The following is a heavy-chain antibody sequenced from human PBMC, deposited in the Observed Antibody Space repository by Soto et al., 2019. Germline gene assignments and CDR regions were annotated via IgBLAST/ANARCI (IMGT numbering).Heavy chain of an antibody. CDR2: INHSGST. CDR1: GGSFSGYY. D-gene: IGHD2-2*01. V-gene: IGHV4-34*01. CDR3: ARGVGRPALL. Sequence: QVQLQQWGAGLLKPSETLSLTCAVYGGSFSGYYWSWIRQPPGKGLEWIGEINHSGSTNYNPSLKSRVTISVDTSKNQFSLNLSSVTAADTAVYYCARGVGRPALLWGQGTMVTVSS. J-gene: IGHJ3*01.